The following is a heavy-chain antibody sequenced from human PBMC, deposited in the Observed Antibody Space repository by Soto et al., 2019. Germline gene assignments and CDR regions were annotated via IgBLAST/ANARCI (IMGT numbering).Heavy chain of an antibody. CDR1: GYSISSSNW. Sequence: PSETLSLTCADSGYSISSSNWWGWIRQPPGKGLEWIGYIYYSGTTYYNPSLKSRVTMSVDTSKNQFSLKLTSVTAVDTAVYYCARREIQGPIDYWGQGTLVTVSS. D-gene: IGHD1-26*01. V-gene: IGHV4-28*01. CDR2: IYYSGTT. J-gene: IGHJ4*02. CDR3: ARREIQGPIDY.